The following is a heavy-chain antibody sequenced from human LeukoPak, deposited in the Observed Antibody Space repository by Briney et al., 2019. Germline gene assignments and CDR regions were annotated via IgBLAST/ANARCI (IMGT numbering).Heavy chain of an antibody. J-gene: IGHJ4*02. CDR1: GYSISSGYY. CDR3: ARDVDTVLVD. D-gene: IGHD2-2*03. V-gene: IGHV4-38-2*02. CDR2: IYHSGST. Sequence: SETLSLTCTVSGYSISSGYYWGWIRQPPGKGLEWIGSIYHSGSTYYNPSLKSRVTISVDTSKNQFSLKLSSVTAADTAVYYCARDVDTVLVDWGQGTLVTVSS.